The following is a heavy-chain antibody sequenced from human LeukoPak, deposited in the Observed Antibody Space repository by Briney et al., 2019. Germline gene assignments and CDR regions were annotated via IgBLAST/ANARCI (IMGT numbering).Heavy chain of an antibody. J-gene: IGHJ4*02. CDR3: TTGYAGTSHDGY. CDR1: GLTFSNAW. CDR2: IKRNADGATT. V-gene: IGHV3-15*01. Sequence: GGSLRLSCAPSGLTFSNAWMNWVRQAPGKGLEWVGLIKRNADGATTDYSAPVKDRFTISRDDSHNTVSLQMRTLKSEDTGICFCTTGYAGTSHDGYWGQGTLVTASS. D-gene: IGHD1-1*01.